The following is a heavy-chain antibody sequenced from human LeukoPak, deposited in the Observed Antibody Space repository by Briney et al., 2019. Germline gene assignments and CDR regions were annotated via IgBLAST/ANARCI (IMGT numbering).Heavy chain of an antibody. CDR1: GFTFSSYA. J-gene: IGHJ4*02. Sequence: GGSLRLSCAASGFTFSSYAMHWVRQAPGKGLEWVAVISYDGSNKYYADSVKGRFTISRDNSKNTLYLQMNSLRAEDTAVYYCARGRVVVVAATDYWGQGTLVTVSS. V-gene: IGHV3-30-3*01. CDR2: ISYDGSNK. CDR3: ARGRVVVVAATDY. D-gene: IGHD2-15*01.